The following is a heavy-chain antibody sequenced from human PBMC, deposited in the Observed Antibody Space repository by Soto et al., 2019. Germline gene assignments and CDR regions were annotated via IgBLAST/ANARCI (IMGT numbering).Heavy chain of an antibody. J-gene: IGHJ4*02. Sequence: VQLVESGGGLVQPGGSLRLSCAASGFTFSSYDMHWVRQPTGKGLEWVSAIGTAGDTYYPDSVKGRFTISRENAKNSLYLQMNSLRAGDTAVYYCARVLRGYSGFEDYYDYWGQGALVTVSS. CDR1: GFTFSSYD. V-gene: IGHV3-13*04. CDR2: IGTAGDT. CDR3: ARVLRGYSGFEDYYDY. D-gene: IGHD5-12*01.